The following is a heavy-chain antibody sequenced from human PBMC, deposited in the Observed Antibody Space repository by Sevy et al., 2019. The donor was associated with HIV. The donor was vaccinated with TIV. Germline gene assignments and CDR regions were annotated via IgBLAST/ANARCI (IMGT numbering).Heavy chain of an antibody. D-gene: IGHD1-26*01. V-gene: IGHV4-59*08. CDR1: GGSITSLY. J-gene: IGHJ4*02. Sequence: SETLSLTCTVSGGSITSLYWNWIRQPPGKGLEWIANIYYNDHINYNPSLKSRVTSSLDTSKNQFSLRLSSVTAADTAMYYCAGENAWGRGYSWGQGTLVTVSS. CDR2: IYYNDHI. CDR3: AGENAWGRGYS.